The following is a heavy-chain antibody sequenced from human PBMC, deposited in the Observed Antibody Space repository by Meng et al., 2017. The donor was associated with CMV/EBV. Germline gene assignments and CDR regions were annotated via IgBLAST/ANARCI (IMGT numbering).Heavy chain of an antibody. D-gene: IGHD3-3*01. CDR2: INPNSGGT. CDR1: GYTFTGYY. J-gene: IGHJ3*02. V-gene: IGHV1-2*02. CDR3: ARANEHYDFWSGYYRAFDI. Sequence: ASVKVSCKASGYTFTGYYMHWVRQAPGQGLEWMGWINPNSGGTNYAQKFQGRVTMTRDTSISTAYMELSRLRSDDTAVYYCARANEHYDFWSGYYRAFDIWGQGTMVTVSS.